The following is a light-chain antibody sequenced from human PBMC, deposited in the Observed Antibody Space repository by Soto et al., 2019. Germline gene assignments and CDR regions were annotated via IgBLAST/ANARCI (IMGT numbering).Light chain of an antibody. V-gene: IGLV4-69*01. CDR1: SGHSNYA. CDR3: QTSGSGIVV. Sequence: QPVLTQSPSASASLGASVKLTCTLSSGHSNYAIAWHQQQSEKGPRYLMKLNSDGSHSKGDGIPDRFSGSSSGAERYLTISSLQSEEEADYYCQTSGSGIVVFGGGTKLTVL. CDR2: LNSDGSH. J-gene: IGLJ2*01.